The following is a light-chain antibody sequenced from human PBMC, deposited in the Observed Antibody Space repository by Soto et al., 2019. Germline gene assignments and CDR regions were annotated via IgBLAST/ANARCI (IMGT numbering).Light chain of an antibody. CDR2: GAS. CDR3: QQYNNWLLIT. J-gene: IGKJ5*01. CDR1: RSVTTS. V-gene: IGKV3-15*01. Sequence: DIVMTQSPATLSVSPGERTTLSCRASRSVTTSLAWYQQKPGQAPRLLIYGASTRATGIPARFSGSGSGTEFTLTISSLQSEDFAVYYCQQYNNWLLITFGQGTRLEIK.